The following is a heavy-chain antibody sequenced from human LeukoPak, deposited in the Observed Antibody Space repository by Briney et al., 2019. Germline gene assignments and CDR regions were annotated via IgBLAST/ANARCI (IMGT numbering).Heavy chain of an antibody. J-gene: IGHJ1*01. CDR1: GGTFSSYA. CDR3: ARDYPLPPPYGDYFPIAFQH. Sequence: ASVKVSCKASGGTFSSYAISWVRQAPGQGLEWMGRTIPIFGTANYAQKFQGRVTITTDESTSTAYMELSSLRSEDTAVYYCARDYPLPPPYGDYFPIAFQHWGQGTLVTVSS. V-gene: IGHV1-69*05. D-gene: IGHD4-17*01. CDR2: TIPIFGTA.